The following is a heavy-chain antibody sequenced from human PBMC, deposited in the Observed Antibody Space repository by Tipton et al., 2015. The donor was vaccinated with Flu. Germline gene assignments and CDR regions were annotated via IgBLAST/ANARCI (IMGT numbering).Heavy chain of an antibody. Sequence: TLSLTCAVYGGSFSGYYWSWIRQPPGKGLEWIGEINHSGSTNYNPSLKSRVTISVDTSKNQFSLKLSSVTAADTAVYYCTRVLIAARPYNWFDPWGQGTLVTVSS. CDR3: TRVLIAARPYNWFDP. CDR2: INHSGST. V-gene: IGHV4-34*01. D-gene: IGHD6-6*01. J-gene: IGHJ5*02. CDR1: GGSFSGYY.